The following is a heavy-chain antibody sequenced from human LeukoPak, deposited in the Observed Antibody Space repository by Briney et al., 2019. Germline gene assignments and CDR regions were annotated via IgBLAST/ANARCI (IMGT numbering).Heavy chain of an antibody. V-gene: IGHV4-39*01. D-gene: IGHD3-22*01. CDR3: ARQKGAHYYDGSAFLQAFDI. Sequence: SETLSLTCTVSGGSISSSNDLWGWIRQPPGKGLEWVGTIYYGGSTYYNPSLKSRVTISVDTSKSQFSLKLTSVTAADTAAYFCARQKGAHYYDGSAFLQAFDIWGQGTMVTVSS. CDR2: IYYGGST. CDR1: GGSISSSNDL. J-gene: IGHJ3*02.